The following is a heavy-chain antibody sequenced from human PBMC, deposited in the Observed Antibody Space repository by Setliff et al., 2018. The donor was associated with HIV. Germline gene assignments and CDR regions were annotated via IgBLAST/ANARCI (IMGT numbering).Heavy chain of an antibody. J-gene: IGHJ6*02. CDR2: IDHRGRP. CDR1: GGSFSDYY. V-gene: IGHV4-34*01. D-gene: IGHD6-13*01. Sequence: PSETLSLTCGIYGGSFSDYYWSWIRQPPGKGLEWIGEIDHRGRPKYNPSLNSRVTMSVDKSRNQFSLKVSSVTAADTAVYYCARLRWAATAGTWDYYYYGMDVWGQGTTVTVSS. CDR3: ARLRWAATAGTWDYYYYGMDV.